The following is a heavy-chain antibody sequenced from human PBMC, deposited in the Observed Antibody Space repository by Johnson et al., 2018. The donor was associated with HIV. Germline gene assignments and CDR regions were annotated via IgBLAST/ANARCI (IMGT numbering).Heavy chain of an antibody. CDR2: IKQDGSEK. Sequence: VQLVESGGGLVQPGGSLRLSCAASGFTFNNHWMTWVRQAPGKGLEWVANIKQDGSEKYYVDSVKGRFTISRDNAKNSLHLQMNSLRAEDTALYYCARGGYCTGGVCLGDAFDIWGQGTMVTVSS. V-gene: IGHV3-7*03. CDR3: ARGGYCTGGVCLGDAFDI. D-gene: IGHD2-8*02. CDR1: GFTFNNHW. J-gene: IGHJ3*02.